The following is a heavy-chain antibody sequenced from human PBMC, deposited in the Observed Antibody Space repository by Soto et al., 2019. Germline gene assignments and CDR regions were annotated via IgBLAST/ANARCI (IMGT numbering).Heavy chain of an antibody. CDR2: IHYSGST. CDR3: ARLYSSGWFDAVDI. CDR1: GGSLSSYY. D-gene: IGHD6-19*01. J-gene: IGHJ3*02. V-gene: IGHV4-59*01. Sequence: QVQLQESGPGLVKPSETLSITCTVSGGSLSSYYWSWIRQPPGKGLEWIGYIHYSGSTNYNPSLKRRVTLTLDTSKNQFSLKLSSVTAAATAVYHCARLYSSGWFDAVDIWGQGAMVTVSS.